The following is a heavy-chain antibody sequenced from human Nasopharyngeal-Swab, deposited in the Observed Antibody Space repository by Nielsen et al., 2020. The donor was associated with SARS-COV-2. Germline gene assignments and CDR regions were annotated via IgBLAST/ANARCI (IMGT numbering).Heavy chain of an antibody. D-gene: IGHD3-9*01. Sequence: GESLKISCAASGFTISSKYMNWVRQAPGKGLEYISVIYSDGSTYYADSVKGRFTISRDNSKNTVHLQMNSLRVEDTAVYFCAREDYDTHFVYFHHWGQGTLVTVSS. V-gene: IGHV3-53*01. J-gene: IGHJ1*01. CDR1: GFTISSKY. CDR2: IYSDGST. CDR3: AREDYDTHFVYFHH.